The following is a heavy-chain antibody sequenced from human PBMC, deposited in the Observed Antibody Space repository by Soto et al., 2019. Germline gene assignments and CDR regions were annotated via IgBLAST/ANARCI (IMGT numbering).Heavy chain of an antibody. D-gene: IGHD1-26*01. Sequence: PXGSLILSCAAARFTFSSYSMNWVRQAPGKGLEWVSSISSSSSYIYYADSVKGRFTISRDNAKDSLYLQMNSLRAEDTAVYYCARAVKGANRPYWGQGTLVTVSS. CDR3: ARAVKGANRPY. CDR1: RFTFSSYS. J-gene: IGHJ4*02. CDR2: ISSSSSYI. V-gene: IGHV3-21*01.